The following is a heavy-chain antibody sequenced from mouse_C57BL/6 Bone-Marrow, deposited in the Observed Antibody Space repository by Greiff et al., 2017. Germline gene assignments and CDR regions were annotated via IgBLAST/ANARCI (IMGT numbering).Heavy chain of an antibody. Sequence: VQLKESGPELVKPGDSVKISCKASGYSFTGYFMNWVMQSHGKSLEWIGRINPYNGDTFYNQKFKGKATLTVDKSSSTANMELRSLTSEDSAVYYCARRYYGSSSYYAMDYWGQGTSVTVSS. D-gene: IGHD1-1*01. CDR1: GYSFTGYF. CDR3: ARRYYGSSSYYAMDY. V-gene: IGHV1-20*01. J-gene: IGHJ4*01. CDR2: INPYNGDT.